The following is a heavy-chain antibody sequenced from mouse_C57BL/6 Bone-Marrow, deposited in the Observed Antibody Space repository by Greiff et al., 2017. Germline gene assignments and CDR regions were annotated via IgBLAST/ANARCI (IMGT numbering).Heavy chain of an antibody. V-gene: IGHV5-4*01. CDR3: ARDRSAMDY. CDR1: GFTFSSYA. J-gene: IGHJ4*01. CDR2: ISDGGSYT. Sequence: DVQLVESGGGLVKPGGSLKLSCAASGFTFSSYAMSWVRQTPGKRLEWVATISDGGSYTYYPDNVKGRFTISRDNAKNNLYLQMSHLKSEDTAMYYCARDRSAMDYWGQGTSVTVSS.